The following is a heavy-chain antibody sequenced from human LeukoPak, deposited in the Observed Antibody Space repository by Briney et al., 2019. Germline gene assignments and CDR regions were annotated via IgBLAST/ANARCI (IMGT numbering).Heavy chain of an antibody. CDR1: GGSISSSSYY. Sequence: SETLSLTCTVSGGSISSSSYYWGWIRQPPGKGLEWIGSIYYSGSTYYNPFLKSRVTISVDTSKNQFSLKLSSVTAADTAVYYCASAYYDSSVDYFDYWGQGTLVTVSS. D-gene: IGHD3-22*01. V-gene: IGHV4-39*01. J-gene: IGHJ4*02. CDR3: ASAYYDSSVDYFDY. CDR2: IYYSGST.